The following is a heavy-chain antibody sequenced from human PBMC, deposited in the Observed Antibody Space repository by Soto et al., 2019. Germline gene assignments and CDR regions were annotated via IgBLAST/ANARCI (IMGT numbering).Heavy chain of an antibody. Sequence: GGSLRLSCAASGFTFSSYAISRVRQAPGKGLEWVSAISVSGGSTYYADSVKGRFTISRDNSKNTLYLQMNSLRAEDTAVYYCAKETNGSGSYYGGMDVWGQGTTVTVSS. CDR2: ISVSGGST. V-gene: IGHV3-23*01. J-gene: IGHJ6*02. CDR1: GFTFSSYA. D-gene: IGHD3-10*01. CDR3: AKETNGSGSYYGGMDV.